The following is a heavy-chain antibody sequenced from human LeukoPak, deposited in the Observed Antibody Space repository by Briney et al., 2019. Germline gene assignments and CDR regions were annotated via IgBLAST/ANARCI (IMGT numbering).Heavy chain of an antibody. V-gene: IGHV3-53*04. J-gene: IGHJ3*02. D-gene: IGHD1-14*01. CDR1: GFSVNSNY. CDR2: IYSGGGT. CDR3: ARAGPYDAFDI. Sequence: GGSLRLSCAASGFSVNSNYMSWVRQAPGKGLEWVLVIYSGGGTYYADSVKGRFTISRHISKNTLYLQMNSLRAEDTAVYYCARAGPYDAFDIWGQGTMLTVSS.